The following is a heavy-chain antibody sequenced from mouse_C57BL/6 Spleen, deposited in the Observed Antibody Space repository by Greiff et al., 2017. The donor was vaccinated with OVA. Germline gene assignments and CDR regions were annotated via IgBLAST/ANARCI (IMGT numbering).Heavy chain of an antibody. D-gene: IGHD1-1*01. CDR2: IYPGDGDT. Sequence: QVQLQQSGPELVKPGASVKISCKASGYAFSSSWMNWVKQRPGKGLEWIGRIYPGDGDTNYNGKFKGKATLTADKSSSTAYMQLSSLTSEDSAVYFCARSLYYYGSSFYWYFDVWGTGTTVTVSS. CDR3: ARSLYYYGSSFYWYFDV. CDR1: GYAFSSSW. J-gene: IGHJ1*03. V-gene: IGHV1-82*01.